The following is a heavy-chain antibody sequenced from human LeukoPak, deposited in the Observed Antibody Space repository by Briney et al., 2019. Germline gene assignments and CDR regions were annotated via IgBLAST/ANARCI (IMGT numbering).Heavy chain of an antibody. CDR2: IVSTSSLM. D-gene: IGHD5-18*01. V-gene: IGHV3-21*01. CDR3: ARDLRDTSMITYPYFMDV. Sequence: GGSLRLSCAASGFTFSSYGMHWVRQAPGKGLEWVSSIVSTSSLMSYADSVKGRFTISRDNAKNSLYLHMNSLRAEDTAVYFCARDLRDTSMITYPYFMDVWGKGTTVIISS. J-gene: IGHJ6*03. CDR1: GFTFSSYG.